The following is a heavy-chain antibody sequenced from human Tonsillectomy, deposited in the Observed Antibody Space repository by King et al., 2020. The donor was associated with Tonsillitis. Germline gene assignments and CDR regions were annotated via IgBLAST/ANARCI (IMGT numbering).Heavy chain of an antibody. V-gene: IGHV3-33*08. D-gene: IGHD3-22*01. CDR1: GFTFSSYG. CDR3: ARASTYYYESSGYWAFDI. J-gene: IGHJ3*02. CDR2: IWYDGSNK. Sequence: QLVESGGGVVQPGRSLRLSCAASGFTFSSYGMHWVRQAPGKGLEWVAVIWYDGSNKYYADSVKGRFTISRDNSKNTLYLQMNSLRAEDTAVYYCARASTYYYESSGYWAFDIWGQGTMVTVSS.